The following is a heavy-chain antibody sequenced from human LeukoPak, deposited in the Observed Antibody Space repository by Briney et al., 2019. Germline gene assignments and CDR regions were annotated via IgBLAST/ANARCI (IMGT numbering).Heavy chain of an antibody. CDR2: VNPNSGDT. CDR1: GYTFTNYY. CDR3: ARDRRYLRYFGWFLDY. Sequence: ASVKLSCKASGYTFTNYYMHWVRQAPGQGLEWMGWVNPNSGDTNYAQKFQGRVTMTRDTSISTAYLYLSSLKSDDTAVYYCARDRRYLRYFGWFLDYWGQGTLVIVSS. J-gene: IGHJ4*02. V-gene: IGHV1-2*02. D-gene: IGHD3-9*01.